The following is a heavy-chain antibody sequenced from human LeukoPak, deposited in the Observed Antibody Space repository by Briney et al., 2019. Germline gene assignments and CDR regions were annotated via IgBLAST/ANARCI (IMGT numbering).Heavy chain of an antibody. CDR3: ARAILRAYYYYYMDV. D-gene: IGHD3-10*01. V-gene: IGHV3-23*01. J-gene: IGHJ6*03. Sequence: PGGSLRLSCAASGFRFRGFAMSWVRQAPGKGLEWVSGIIGSGATTFYADSVKGRFSISRDNSKNSLYLQMNSLRAEDTAVYYCARAILRAYYYYYMDVWGKGTTVTVSS. CDR2: IIGSGATT. CDR1: GFRFRGFA.